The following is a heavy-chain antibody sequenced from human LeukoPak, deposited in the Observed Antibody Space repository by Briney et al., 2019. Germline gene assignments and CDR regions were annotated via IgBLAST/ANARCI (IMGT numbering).Heavy chain of an antibody. J-gene: IGHJ4*02. Sequence: PAGSLRLSCAASGFTFDDYGMSWVRQAPGKGLEWVSGIKPNGGSTGYADSVKGRFTISRDNAKNSLYLHMNSLRAEDTALYYCAREPYSYDQLPHYFDYWGQGTLVTVSS. V-gene: IGHV3-20*04. D-gene: IGHD5-18*01. CDR2: IKPNGGST. CDR3: AREPYSYDQLPHYFDY. CDR1: GFTFDDYG.